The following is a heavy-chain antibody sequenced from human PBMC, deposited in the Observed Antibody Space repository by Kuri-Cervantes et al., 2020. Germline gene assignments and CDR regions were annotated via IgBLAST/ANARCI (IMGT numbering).Heavy chain of an antibody. CDR2: ISYDGSSK. V-gene: IGHV3-30*18. CDR1: GFTFSSFG. J-gene: IGHJ4*02. D-gene: IGHD2-15*01. CDR3: AKMGVVASYYFDY. Sequence: GGSLRLSCVASGFTFSSFGMHWVRQAPGKGLEWVAVISYDGSSKYSADSVKGRFTISRDNSKKTLYLHMNSLRAEDTAVYYCAKMGVVASYYFDYWGQGTLVTVSS.